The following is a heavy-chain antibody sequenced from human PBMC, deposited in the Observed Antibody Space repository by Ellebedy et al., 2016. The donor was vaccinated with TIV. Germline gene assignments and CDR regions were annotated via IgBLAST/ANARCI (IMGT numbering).Heavy chain of an antibody. CDR1: GYTSTGYY. V-gene: IGHV1-2*02. Sequence: AASVKVSCKASGYTSTGYYMHWVRQAPGQGLEWMGWINPNSGGTNYAQKFQGRVTMTRDTSISTAYMELSRLSSDDTAVYYCARDGVPVGVYCRGGSCHEDYWGQGTLVTVSS. CDR2: INPNSGGT. J-gene: IGHJ4*02. CDR3: ARDGVPVGVYCRGGSCHEDY. D-gene: IGHD2-15*01.